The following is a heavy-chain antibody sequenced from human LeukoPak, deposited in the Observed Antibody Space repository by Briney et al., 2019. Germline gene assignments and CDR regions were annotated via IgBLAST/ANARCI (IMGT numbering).Heavy chain of an antibody. CDR3: ARVAGYCNSISNCYSDY. V-gene: IGHV3-21*01. J-gene: IGHJ4*02. CDR1: GFAFNTYT. CDR2: IRSTGSSV. D-gene: IGHD2-2*01. Sequence: AGGSLRLSCAASGFAFNTYTMNWVRQAPGKGLEWASSIRSTGSSVYYADSVKGRFTISRDNAKNSLYLQMNSLRAEDTAVYYCARVAGYCNSISNCYSDYWGQGTLVPVSS.